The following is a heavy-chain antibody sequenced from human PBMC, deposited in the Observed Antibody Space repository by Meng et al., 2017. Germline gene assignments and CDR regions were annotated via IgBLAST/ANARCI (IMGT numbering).Heavy chain of an antibody. V-gene: IGHV1-69*06. CDR3: ASLTGWFDP. CDR2: IIPIFGTA. D-gene: IGHD3-10*01. J-gene: IGHJ5*02. CDR1: AGTFSSYA. Sequence: VWAGVGVKDTGAWVMVPSKASAGTFSSYAFSWVLQAPRQGVEWMGGIIPIFGTANNAQKFQGRGTITADKSTSTAYMELSSLRSEDTAVYYCASLTGWFDPWGQGTLVTVSS.